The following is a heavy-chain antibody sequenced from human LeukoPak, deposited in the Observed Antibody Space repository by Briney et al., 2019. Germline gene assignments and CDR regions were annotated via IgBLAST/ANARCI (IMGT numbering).Heavy chain of an antibody. J-gene: IGHJ4*02. CDR2: PNPNSGVT. CDR3: AREDNWNYDY. V-gene: IGHV1-2*02. CDR1: GGTFSSYA. D-gene: IGHD1-7*01. Sequence: ASVKVSCKASGGTFSSYAISWVRQAPGHGLEWMGWPNPNSGVTKYAQKFQGRVTMTRDTSISTAYMELSSLRSDDTAVYYCAREDNWNYDYWGQGTLVTVSS.